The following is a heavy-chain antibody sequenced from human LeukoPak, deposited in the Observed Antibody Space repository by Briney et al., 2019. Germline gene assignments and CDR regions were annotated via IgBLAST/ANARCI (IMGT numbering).Heavy chain of an antibody. J-gene: IGHJ4*02. Sequence: GGSLRLSCAASGFTFSSYAMSWVRQAPGKGLERVSAISGDGGSTYYADSVKGRFTISRDNSKNTLYLQMNSLRAEDTAVYYCARDNRAYYYDSSGYTLLGYWGQGTLVTVSS. D-gene: IGHD3-22*01. CDR3: ARDNRAYYYDSSGYTLLGY. V-gene: IGHV3-23*01. CDR2: ISGDGGST. CDR1: GFTFSSYA.